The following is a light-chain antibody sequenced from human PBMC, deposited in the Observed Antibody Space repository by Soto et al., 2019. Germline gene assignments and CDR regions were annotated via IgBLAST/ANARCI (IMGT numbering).Light chain of an antibody. CDR3: RSYTSSSHLV. CDR2: DVS. V-gene: IGLV2-14*03. CDR1: SSDVGGYNY. J-gene: IGLJ2*01. Sequence: QSALTQPASVSGSPGQSITFSCTGTSSDVGGYNYVSWYQHHPGKAPKLMIYDVSNRPSGVSIRFSGSKSGNTASLTISGLQAEDEADYYCRSYTSSSHLVFGGGTKLTVL.